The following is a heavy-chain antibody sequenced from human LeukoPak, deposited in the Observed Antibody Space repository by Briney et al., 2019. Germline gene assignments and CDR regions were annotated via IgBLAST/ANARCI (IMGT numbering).Heavy chain of an antibody. Sequence: PSETLSLTCTVSGGSISSYYWSWIRQPPGKGLEWIGYIYYSGSTNYNPSLKSRVTMSVDTSKNQFSLKLSSVTAADTAVYYCARAPGLGAHTGRDAFDIWGQGTMVTVSS. J-gene: IGHJ3*02. D-gene: IGHD1-26*01. V-gene: IGHV4-59*12. CDR2: IYYSGST. CDR1: GGSISSYY. CDR3: ARAPGLGAHTGRDAFDI.